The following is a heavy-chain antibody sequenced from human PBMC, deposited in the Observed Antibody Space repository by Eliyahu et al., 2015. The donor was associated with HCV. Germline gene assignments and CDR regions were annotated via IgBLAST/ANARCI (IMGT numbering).Heavy chain of an antibody. CDR1: GGSISSGEYY. Sequence: QVQLQESGPGLVKPSQTLSLTCSVSGGSISSGEYYWSWIRQPPGKGLEWIGYISYTGNTYYNPSLKSRVTIEVDTSKNQFSLKMSSVAATDTAVYYCARDADYFFDRSGPLWGQGTLVNVSS. D-gene: IGHD3-22*01. CDR3: ARDADYFFDRSGPL. CDR2: ISYTGNT. V-gene: IGHV4-30-4*08. J-gene: IGHJ4*02.